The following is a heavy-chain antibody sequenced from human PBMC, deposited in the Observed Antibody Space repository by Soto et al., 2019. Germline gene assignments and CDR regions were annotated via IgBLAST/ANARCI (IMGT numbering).Heavy chain of an antibody. Sequence: EVQLLESGGGLVQPGGSLRLSCAASGFTFSSYEMNWVRQAPGKGLEWVSYISSSGSTIYYADSVKGRFTISRDNAKNSLYLQMNSLRAEDTAVYYCARGGSGWHQDAFDIWGQGTMVTVSS. CDR1: GFTFSSYE. CDR2: ISSSGSTI. V-gene: IGHV3-48*03. J-gene: IGHJ3*02. CDR3: ARGGSGWHQDAFDI. D-gene: IGHD6-19*01.